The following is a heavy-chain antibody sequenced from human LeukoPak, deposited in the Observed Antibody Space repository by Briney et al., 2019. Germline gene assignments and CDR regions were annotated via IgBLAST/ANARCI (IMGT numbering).Heavy chain of an antibody. J-gene: IGHJ6*03. Sequence: ASVKVSCKASGYTFTSYAMNWVRQAPGQGLEWMGWINTNTGNPTYAQGFTGRFVFSLDSSVSTAYLQISSLKAEDTAVYYCARDRHGCSSTSCPKTRYYYYYYYMDVWGKGTTVTVSS. D-gene: IGHD2-2*01. CDR1: GYTFTSYA. V-gene: IGHV7-4-1*02. CDR2: INTNTGNP. CDR3: ARDRHGCSSTSCPKTRYYYYYYYMDV.